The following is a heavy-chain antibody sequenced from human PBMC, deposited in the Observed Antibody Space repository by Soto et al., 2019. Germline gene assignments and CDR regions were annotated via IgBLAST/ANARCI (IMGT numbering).Heavy chain of an antibody. CDR2: ISGSGGST. CDR3: AKDVVAWELLLRFESYYFDY. D-gene: IGHD1-26*01. CDR1: GFTFSSYA. Sequence: GGSLRLSCAASGFTFSSYAMSWVRQAPGKGLEWVSAISGSGGSTYYADSVKGRFTISRDNSKNTLYLQMNSLRAEDTAVYYCAKDVVAWELLLRFESYYFDYWGQGTLVTVSS. V-gene: IGHV3-23*01. J-gene: IGHJ4*02.